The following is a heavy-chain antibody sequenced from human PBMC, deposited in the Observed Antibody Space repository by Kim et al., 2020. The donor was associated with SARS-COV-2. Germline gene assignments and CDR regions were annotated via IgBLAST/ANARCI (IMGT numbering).Heavy chain of an antibody. D-gene: IGHD2-2*01. CDR3: ARGRDSLCSSTSCNVPAATYPSGY. CDR2: INHSGST. Sequence: SETLSLTCAVYGGSFSGDYWSWIRQPPGKGLEWIGEINHSGSTNYNPSLKSRVTISVDTSKNQFALKLSSVTAADTAVYYCARGRDSLCSSTSCNVPAATYPSGYWGQGSLLTVSS. CDR1: GGSFSGDY. V-gene: IGHV4-34*01. J-gene: IGHJ4*02.